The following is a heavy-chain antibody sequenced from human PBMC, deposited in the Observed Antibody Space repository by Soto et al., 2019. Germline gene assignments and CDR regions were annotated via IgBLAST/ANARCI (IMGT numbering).Heavy chain of an antibody. J-gene: IGHJ4*02. CDR3: ARDYCSSPKCSPYNYFDF. CDR1: NYTFTYYG. D-gene: IGHD2-2*01. CDR2: ISAYSGYK. V-gene: IGHV1-18*04. Sequence: GASVKVSCKASNYTFTYYGISWVLQAPGQGLKWRGWISAYSGYKNYAANLQGRVFMTTDTSTNTAYLELRILRPDDTAMYYCARDYCSSPKCSPYNYFDFWGQGTLVTVSS.